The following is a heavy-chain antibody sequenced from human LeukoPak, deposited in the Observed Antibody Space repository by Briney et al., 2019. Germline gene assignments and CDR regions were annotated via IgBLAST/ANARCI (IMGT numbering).Heavy chain of an antibody. CDR1: GFTFSSYS. V-gene: IGHV3-30*18. D-gene: IGHD3-10*01. J-gene: IGHJ4*02. CDR3: AKPYYYGSRSYMDY. Sequence: PGGSLRLSCAASGFTFSSYSMNWVRQAPGKGLEWVAVISYDGSNTYYADSVKGRFTISRDNSKNMLYLQMNSLRAEDTAVYYRAKPYYYGSRSYMDYWGQGTLVTVSS. CDR2: ISYDGSNT.